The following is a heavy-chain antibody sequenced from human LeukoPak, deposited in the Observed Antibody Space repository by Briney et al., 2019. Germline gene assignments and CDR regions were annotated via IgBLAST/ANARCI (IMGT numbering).Heavy chain of an antibody. D-gene: IGHD3-22*01. V-gene: IGHV4-34*01. J-gene: IGHJ6*03. CDR1: GGSFSGYY. Sequence: SETLSLTCAVYGGSFSGYYWSWIRQPPGKGLEWIGEINHSGSTNYNPSLRSRATISVDTSKNQFSLKLSSVTAADTAVYYCARDRGYYYDSSGWNYYYYMDVWDKGTTVTISS. CDR2: INHSGST. CDR3: ARDRGYYYDSSGWNYYYYMDV.